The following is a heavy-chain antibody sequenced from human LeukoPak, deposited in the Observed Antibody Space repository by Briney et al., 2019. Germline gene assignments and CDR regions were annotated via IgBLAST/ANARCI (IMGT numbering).Heavy chain of an antibody. CDR2: IFSHGET. J-gene: IGHJ4*02. Sequence: GGSLRLSCAASGFTVGNNYMNWVRQAPGKGLEWVSLIFSHGETSYADSVKGRFTISRDNSKNTLYLQMNSLRAEDTAVYYCAKMLVPHFDYWGQGTLVTVSS. D-gene: IGHD6-6*01. CDR3: AKMLVPHFDY. CDR1: GFTVGNNY. V-gene: IGHV3-66*01.